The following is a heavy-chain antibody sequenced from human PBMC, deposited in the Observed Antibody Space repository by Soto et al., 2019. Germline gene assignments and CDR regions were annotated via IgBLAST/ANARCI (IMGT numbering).Heavy chain of an antibody. CDR2: ISGSGSST. J-gene: IGHJ4*02. CDR3: AKRMYYDFWSGYYF. V-gene: IGHV3-23*01. Sequence: PGGSLRLSCAASGFTFSSYSMNWVRQAPGKGLEWVSAISGSGSSTYYADSVKGRFTISRDNSKNTLYLQMNSLRAEDTAVYYCAKRMYYDFWSGYYFWGQGTLVTVSS. CDR1: GFTFSSYS. D-gene: IGHD3-3*01.